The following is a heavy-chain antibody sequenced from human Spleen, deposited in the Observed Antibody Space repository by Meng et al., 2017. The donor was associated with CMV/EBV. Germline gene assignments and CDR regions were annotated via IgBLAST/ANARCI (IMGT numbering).Heavy chain of an antibody. CDR1: GFTFSSYS. CDR2: ISSSSSYI. D-gene: IGHD7-27*01. V-gene: IGHV3-21*01. J-gene: IGHJ6*02. Sequence: GESLKISCAASGFTFSSYSMNWVRQAPGKGLEWVSSISSSSSYIYYADSVKGRFTISRDNAKNSLYLQMNSLRAEDTAVYYCARELPGPRGYYYGMDVWGQGTTVTVSS. CDR3: ARELPGPRGYYYGMDV.